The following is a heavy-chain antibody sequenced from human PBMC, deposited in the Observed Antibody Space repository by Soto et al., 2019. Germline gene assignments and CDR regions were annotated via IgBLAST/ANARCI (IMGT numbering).Heavy chain of an antibody. V-gene: IGHV3-74*01. Sequence: EGQLVESGGGSVQPGGSLRLSCAASGFTFSDYWMHWVRQVPGKGLVWVSCINGDGTTTRYADSVRGRFTISRDNAKNRVYVQMISLRAEDTAVYYCARDPRNEGFDPWGQGTLVLVSS. CDR3: ARDPRNEGFDP. CDR1: GFTFSDYW. D-gene: IGHD1-1*01. CDR2: INGDGTTT. J-gene: IGHJ5*02.